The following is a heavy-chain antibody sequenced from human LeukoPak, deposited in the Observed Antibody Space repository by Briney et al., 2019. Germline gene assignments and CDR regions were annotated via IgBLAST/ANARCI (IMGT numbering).Heavy chain of an antibody. J-gene: IGHJ4*02. V-gene: IGHV4-34*01. CDR3: ARDSGSSGWQTYFDY. D-gene: IGHD6-19*01. CDR1: GGSFSGYY. CDR2: INHSGST. Sequence: SETLSLTCAVYGGSFSGYYWSWLRQPPGKGLEWVGEINHSGSTNYNPSLKSRVTISVDTSKNQFSLKLSSVTAADTAVYYCARDSGSSGWQTYFDYWGQGTLVTVSS.